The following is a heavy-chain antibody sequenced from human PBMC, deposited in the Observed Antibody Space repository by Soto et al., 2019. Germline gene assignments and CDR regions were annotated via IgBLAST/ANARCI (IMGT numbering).Heavy chain of an antibody. V-gene: IGHV3-9*01. CDR1: GFTLDDYA. CDR2: ISGNSGSI. CDR3: AKTVAGPYYYYYMDV. D-gene: IGHD2-15*01. J-gene: IGHJ6*03. Sequence: EVQLVESGGGLVQPGRSLRLSCAASGFTLDDYAMPWVRQAPGKGLEWVSGISGNSGSIGYADSVKGRFTISRDNAKNSLYLQMNSLRAEDTALYYCAKTVAGPYYYYYMDVWGKGTTVTVSS.